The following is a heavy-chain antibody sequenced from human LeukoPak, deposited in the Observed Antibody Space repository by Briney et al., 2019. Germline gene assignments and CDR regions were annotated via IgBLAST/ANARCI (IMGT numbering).Heavy chain of an antibody. J-gene: IGHJ6*03. CDR1: GLTFSSYS. V-gene: IGHV3-48*04. CDR3: ARAQTLRPWRSYYYMDV. D-gene: IGHD2/OR15-2a*01. CDR2: ISSSSSTI. Sequence: PGGSLRLSCAASGLTFSSYSMNWVRQAPGKGLEWVSYISSSSSTIYYADSVKGRFTISRDNAKNSLYLQMNSLRAEDTAVYYCARAQTLRPWRSYYYMDVWGKGTTVTVSS.